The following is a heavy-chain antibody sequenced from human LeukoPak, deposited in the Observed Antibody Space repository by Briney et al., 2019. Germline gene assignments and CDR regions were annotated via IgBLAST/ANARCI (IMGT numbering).Heavy chain of an antibody. CDR1: GYTFTSYA. J-gene: IGHJ5*02. D-gene: IGHD4-11*01. V-gene: IGHV1-3*01. CDR2: INAGNGNT. CDR3: AVTSGKAYNNWFDP. Sequence: ASVKVSRKASGYTFTSYAMHWVRQAPGQRLEWMGWINAGNGNTKYSQKFQGRVTITRDTSASTAYMELSSLRSEDTAVYYCAVTSGKAYNNWFDPWGQGTLVTVSS.